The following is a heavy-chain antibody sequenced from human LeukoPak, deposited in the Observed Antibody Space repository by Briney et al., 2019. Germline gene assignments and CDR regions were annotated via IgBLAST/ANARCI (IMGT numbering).Heavy chain of an antibody. D-gene: IGHD4-23*01. CDR1: GGSISSYY. CDR3: ARDTGGNSPYYFDY. V-gene: IGHV4-59*01. Sequence: PSETLSLTCTVSGGSISSYYLSWIRQPPGKGLEWIGYIYYSGSTNHNPSLKSRVTISVDTSKNQFSLKLSSVTAADTAVYYCARDTGGNSPYYFDYWGQGTLVTVSS. CDR2: IYYSGST. J-gene: IGHJ4*02.